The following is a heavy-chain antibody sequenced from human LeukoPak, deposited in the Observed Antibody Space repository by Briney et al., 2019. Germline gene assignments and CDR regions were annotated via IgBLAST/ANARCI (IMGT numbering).Heavy chain of an antibody. Sequence: SETLSLTCTVSGGSISSYYWSSIRQPAGKGLEWIGRIYTSGSTNYNPSLKSRVTMSVDTSKNQFSLKLSSVTAADTAVYYCARGISSGWYGAFDIWGQGTMVTVSS. CDR3: ARGISSGWYGAFDI. D-gene: IGHD6-19*01. CDR1: GGSISSYY. CDR2: IYTSGST. V-gene: IGHV4-4*07. J-gene: IGHJ3*02.